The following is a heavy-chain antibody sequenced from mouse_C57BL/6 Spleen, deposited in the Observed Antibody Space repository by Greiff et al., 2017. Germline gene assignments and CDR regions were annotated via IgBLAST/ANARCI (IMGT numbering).Heavy chain of an antibody. Sequence: QVQLKQSGPELVKPGASVKLSCKASGYTFTSYDINWVKQRPGQGLEWIGWIYPRDGSTKYNEKFKGKATLTVDTSSSTAYMELHSLTSEDSAVYFCARGDYDGGYYFDYWGQGTTLTVSS. CDR1: GYTFTSYD. J-gene: IGHJ2*01. D-gene: IGHD2-4*01. V-gene: IGHV1-85*01. CDR2: IYPRDGST. CDR3: ARGDYDGGYYFDY.